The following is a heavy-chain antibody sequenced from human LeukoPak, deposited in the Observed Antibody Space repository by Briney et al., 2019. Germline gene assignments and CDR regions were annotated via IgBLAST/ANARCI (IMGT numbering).Heavy chain of an antibody. CDR1: DASISVYY. Sequence: SETLSLTCTVSDASISVYYWSWTRQPPGKGLEWIGYIDNSGSTDYNPSLMSRVSISLATSKNQFSLRLSSVTVADTAIYYCARHAWGYFTFDVWGQGTMVIVSP. CDR2: IDNSGST. J-gene: IGHJ3*01. CDR3: ARHAWGYFTFDV. D-gene: IGHD3-16*01. V-gene: IGHV4-59*08.